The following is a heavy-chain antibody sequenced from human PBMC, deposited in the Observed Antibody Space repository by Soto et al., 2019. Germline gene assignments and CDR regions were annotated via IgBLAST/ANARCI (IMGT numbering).Heavy chain of an antibody. Sequence: ASVKGSCKASGYSFTCYYMHLVRQAPGQGLEWMGWINPNSGGTNYAQKFQGWVTMTRDTSISTAYMELSRLRSDDTAVYYCERARQMLLRELWFDPWGQGTLVTVSS. D-gene: IGHD2-15*01. CDR2: INPNSGGT. CDR3: ERARQMLLRELWFDP. CDR1: GYSFTCYY. V-gene: IGHV1-2*04. J-gene: IGHJ5*02.